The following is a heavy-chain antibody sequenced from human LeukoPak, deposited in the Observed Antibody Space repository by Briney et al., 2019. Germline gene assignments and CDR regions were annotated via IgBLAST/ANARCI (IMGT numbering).Heavy chain of an antibody. Sequence: GGSIRLSCAASGFIFNKAWMNWVRHAPGKVTEWDGRIKSNNDDGTKEYATPVEGRFIISSDDSKNTIYLQMNRLIIDDTAIYYGTPVMVEGRGFWGQGTLVTVSS. CDR2: IKSNNDDGTK. D-gene: IGHD2-21*01. CDR1: GFIFNKAW. V-gene: IGHV3-15*01. CDR3: TPVMVEGRGF. J-gene: IGHJ4*02.